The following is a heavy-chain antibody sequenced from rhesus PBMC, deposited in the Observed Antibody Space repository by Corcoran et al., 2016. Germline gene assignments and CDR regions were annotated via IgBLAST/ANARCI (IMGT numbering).Heavy chain of an antibody. CDR2: ISGSSGST. J-gene: IGHJ4*01. Sequence: QLQLQESGPGLVKPSETLSLTCAVSGGSISSSNWWRRNRQPPGKGLEWIGYISGSSGSTYFNPSLKSRVTISTATSKNQFSLKLSAGTAADTAVYYCASRIAAPFDYWGQGVLVTVSS. CDR1: GGSISSSNW. D-gene: IGHD6-31*01. V-gene: IGHV4-65*01. CDR3: ASRIAAPFDY.